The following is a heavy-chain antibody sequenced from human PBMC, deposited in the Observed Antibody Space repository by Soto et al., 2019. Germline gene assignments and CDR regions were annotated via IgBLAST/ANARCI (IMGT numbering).Heavy chain of an antibody. Sequence: ASVKVSCKASGYTFTSYGISWVRQAPGQGLEWMGWISAYNGNTNYAQKLQGRVTMTTDTSTSTAYMELRSLRSDDTAVYYCARGSIAVAGTDYYYYGMDVWGQGTTVTVSS. CDR2: ISAYNGNT. CDR3: ARGSIAVAGTDYYYYGMDV. D-gene: IGHD6-19*01. CDR1: GYTFTSYG. J-gene: IGHJ6*02. V-gene: IGHV1-18*01.